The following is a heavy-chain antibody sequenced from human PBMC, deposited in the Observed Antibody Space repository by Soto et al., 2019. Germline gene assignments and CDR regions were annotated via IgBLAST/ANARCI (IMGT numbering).Heavy chain of an antibody. CDR3: ARDREYSGDNWFDP. Sequence: QVQLVEYGGGVVQPGRSLRLSCAASGFTFNNYGMHWVRQAPGMGLEWVAVISSDGSNEYYGDSVKGRFTIYRDNSKDTLYLQMNSLRAEDTAVYYCARDREYSGDNWFDPWGQGTLGTVSS. CDR2: ISSDGSNE. CDR1: GFTFNNYG. D-gene: IGHD2-21*01. J-gene: IGHJ5*02. V-gene: IGHV3-33*01.